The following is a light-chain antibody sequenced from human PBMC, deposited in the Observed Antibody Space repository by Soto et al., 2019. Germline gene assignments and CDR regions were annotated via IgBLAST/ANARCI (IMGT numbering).Light chain of an antibody. CDR1: SGHSNYA. CDR3: QTWDTGIWV. V-gene: IGLV4-69*01. CDR2: LNSDGSH. Sequence: QLVLTQSPSASASLGASVKLTCTLSSGHSNYAIAWHQQQPEKGPRYLMKLNSDGSHNKGDGIPDRFSGSSSGAERYLTISSLQSEDEAVYYCQTWDTGIWVFGGGTKLTVL. J-gene: IGLJ3*02.